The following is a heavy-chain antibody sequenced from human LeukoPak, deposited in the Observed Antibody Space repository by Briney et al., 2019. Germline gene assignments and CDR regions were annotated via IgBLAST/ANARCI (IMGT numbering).Heavy chain of an antibody. CDR1: GFRITDLL. CDR3: ARDWEHSRDN. D-gene: IGHD3-22*01. J-gene: IGHJ4*02. V-gene: IGHV3-7*01. CDR2: RNEGVMAD. Sequence: PRGSLSLSCALSGFRITDLLISWLRQAPRQGRGWGANRNEGVMADYYAGSVRGRFTTTRDNGKNSLYLKMNSLRAEDTAVYYCARDWEHSRDNWGQGTLVTVSS.